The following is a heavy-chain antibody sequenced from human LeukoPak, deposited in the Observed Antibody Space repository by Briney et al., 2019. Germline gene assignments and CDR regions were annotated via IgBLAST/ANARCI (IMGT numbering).Heavy chain of an antibody. CDR2: IYTSGST. D-gene: IGHD5-18*01. CDR3: ARASVDTAMGGDYYYYYMDV. CDR1: GGSISNGSYY. V-gene: IGHV4-61*02. J-gene: IGHJ6*03. Sequence: SETLSLTCTVPGGSISNGSYYWSWIRQPAGKGLEWIGRIYTSGSTNYNPSLKSRVTISVDTSKNQFSLKLSSVTAADTAVYYCARASVDTAMGGDYYYYYMDVWGKGTTVTVSS.